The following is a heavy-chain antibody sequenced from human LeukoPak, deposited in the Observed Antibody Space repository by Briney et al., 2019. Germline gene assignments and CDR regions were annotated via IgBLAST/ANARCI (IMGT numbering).Heavy chain of an antibody. Sequence: SETLSLTCTVSGGSISSCYWSWIRQPPGKGLEWIGYIYYSGSTNYNSSLKSRVTISVDTSKNRFSLKLSSVTAADTAVYYCARHHRYYDSSGYYDFGVSDYWGQGTLVTVSS. CDR3: ARHHRYYDSSGYYDFGVSDY. V-gene: IGHV4-59*08. CDR2: IYYSGST. J-gene: IGHJ4*02. CDR1: GGSISSCY. D-gene: IGHD3-22*01.